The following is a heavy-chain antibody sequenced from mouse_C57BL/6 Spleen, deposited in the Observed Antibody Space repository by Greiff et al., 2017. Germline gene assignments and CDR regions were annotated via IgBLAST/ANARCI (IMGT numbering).Heavy chain of an antibody. D-gene: IGHD1-1*01. CDR1: GFTFSSYA. CDR3: TRERARGYGSTSWFAY. Sequence: EVKLEESGEGLVKPGGSLKLSCAASGFTFSSYAMSWVRQTPEKRLEWVAYISSGGDYIYYADTVKGRFTISRDNARNTLYLQMSSLKSEDTAMYYCTRERARGYGSTSWFAYWGQGTLVTVS. CDR2: ISSGGDYI. J-gene: IGHJ3*01. V-gene: IGHV5-9-1*02.